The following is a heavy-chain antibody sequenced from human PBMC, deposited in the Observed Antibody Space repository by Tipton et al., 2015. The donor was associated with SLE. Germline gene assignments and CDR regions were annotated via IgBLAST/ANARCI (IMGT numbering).Heavy chain of an antibody. Sequence: TLSLTCTVSGGSISDYYWSWIRQPPGKGLEWIGYIYYTGSTIYNPSHNPSLKSRVTISVDTSKNQFSLKLNSLTAADTAVYYCARTSLGFNFWTGSPFDPWGQGTPVTVSS. J-gene: IGHJ5*02. D-gene: IGHD3/OR15-3a*01. CDR2: IYYTGST. V-gene: IGHV4-59*01. CDR1: GGSISDYY. CDR3: ARTSLGFNFWTGSPFDP.